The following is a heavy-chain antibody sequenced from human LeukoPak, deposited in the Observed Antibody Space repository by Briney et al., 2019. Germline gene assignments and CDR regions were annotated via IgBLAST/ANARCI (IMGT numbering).Heavy chain of an antibody. Sequence: ASVEVSCKASGYTFTSYGISWVRQAPGQGLEWMGWISAYNGNTNYAQKFQGRVTITADKSTSTAYMELSSLRSEDTAVYYCARVGVGESSDYYYYYYMDVWGKGTTVTVSS. CDR3: ARVGVGESSDYYYYYYMDV. V-gene: IGHV1-18*01. CDR2: ISAYNGNT. J-gene: IGHJ6*03. D-gene: IGHD3-10*01. CDR1: GYTFTSYG.